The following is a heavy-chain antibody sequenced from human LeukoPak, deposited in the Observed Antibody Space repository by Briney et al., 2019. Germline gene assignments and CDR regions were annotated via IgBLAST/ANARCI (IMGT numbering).Heavy chain of an antibody. CDR1: GFSFSNYE. J-gene: IGHJ4*02. CDR2: ITSTGLTI. Sequence: GGSLRLSCAASGFSFSNYEMNWVRQAPGQGLEWISFITSTGLTIYYADSVKGRFTISRDNAKNSLYLQMNSLRAEDTAVYYCARDYYDNSGSFFDYWGQGTLVTVSS. CDR3: ARDYYDNSGSFFDY. D-gene: IGHD3-22*01. V-gene: IGHV3-48*03.